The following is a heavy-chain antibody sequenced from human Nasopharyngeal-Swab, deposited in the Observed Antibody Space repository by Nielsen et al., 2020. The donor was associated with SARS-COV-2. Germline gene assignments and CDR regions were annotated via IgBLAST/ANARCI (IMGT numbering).Heavy chain of an antibody. CDR3: ARSAVGAWGGMDV. J-gene: IGHJ6*02. CDR1: GGSISSYY. CDR2: IYYSGNT. V-gene: IGHV4-59*01. D-gene: IGHD1-26*01. Sequence: SETLSLTCTVSGGSISSYYWSWIRQPPGKGLEWIGYIYYSGNTNYNPSLKSRVTISVDTSKNQFSLKLSSVTAADTAVYYCARSAVGAWGGMDVWGQGTTVTVSS.